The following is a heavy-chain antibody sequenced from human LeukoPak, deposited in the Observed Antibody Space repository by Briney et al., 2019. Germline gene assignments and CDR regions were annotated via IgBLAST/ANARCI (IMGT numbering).Heavy chain of an antibody. CDR3: ARVRSYYGEVDY. Sequence: SETLSLTCTVSGGSISSAYYWGWIRQSPGKGLEWIGSIYYSGSTYYNPSLKSRVTISVDTSKNQFSLKLSSVTAADTAVYYCARVRSYYGEVDYWGQGTLVTVSS. CDR1: GGSISSAYY. CDR2: IYYSGST. J-gene: IGHJ4*02. V-gene: IGHV4-39*07. D-gene: IGHD1-26*01.